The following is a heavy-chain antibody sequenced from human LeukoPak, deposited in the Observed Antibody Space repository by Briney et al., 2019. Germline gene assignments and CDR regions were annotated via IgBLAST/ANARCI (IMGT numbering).Heavy chain of an antibody. J-gene: IGHJ5*02. Sequence: SETLSLTCTVSGGSISSYYWSWIRQPAGKGLEWIGRIYTSGSTNYNPSLKSRVTVSVDTSKNQFSLKLSSVTAADTAVYYCARDGWGSLPNWFDPWGQGTLVTVSS. CDR3: ARDGWGSLPNWFDP. D-gene: IGHD1-26*01. CDR2: IYTSGST. CDR1: GGSISSYY. V-gene: IGHV4-4*07.